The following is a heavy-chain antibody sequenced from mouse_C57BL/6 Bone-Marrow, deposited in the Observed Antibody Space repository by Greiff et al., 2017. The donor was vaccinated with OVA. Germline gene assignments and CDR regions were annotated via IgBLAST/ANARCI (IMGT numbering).Heavy chain of an antibody. Sequence: EVHLVESGGGLVQPGGSMKLSCVASGFTFSNYWMNWVRQSPEKGLEWVAQIRLKSDNYATHYAESVKGRFTISRDDSKSSVYLQMNNLRAEDTGIYYCTEYITTVDEGDAMDYWGQGTSVTVSS. CDR1: GFTFSNYW. J-gene: IGHJ4*01. CDR2: IRLKSDNYAT. CDR3: TEYITTVDEGDAMDY. D-gene: IGHD1-1*01. V-gene: IGHV6-3*01.